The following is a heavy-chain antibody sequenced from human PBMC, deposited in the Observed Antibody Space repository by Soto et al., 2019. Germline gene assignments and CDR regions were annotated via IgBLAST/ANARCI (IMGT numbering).Heavy chain of an antibody. Sequence: GGSLRLSCAVSGFSFSDHYMDWIRQIPGSGLEWIVRTRNKANGYSTEYAASVRGRFTVSRDDSRSSLNLQMDSLRVEDTAVYYCVRATPYVGFDSWGQGALVTVSS. CDR2: TRNKANGYST. V-gene: IGHV3-72*01. CDR3: VRATPYVGFDS. J-gene: IGHJ4*02. CDR1: GFSFSDHY. D-gene: IGHD3-16*01.